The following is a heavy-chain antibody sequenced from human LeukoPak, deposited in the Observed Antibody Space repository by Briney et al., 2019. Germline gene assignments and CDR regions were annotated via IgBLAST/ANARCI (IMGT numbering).Heavy chain of an antibody. V-gene: IGHV4-4*07. CDR3: ARGTPYYDFWSGNPAPSGFDY. CDR2: IYTSGST. CDR1: GGSITGYY. Sequence: PSETLSLTCTVSGGSITGYYWSWIRQPPGKGLEWIGRIYTSGSTNYNPSLKSRVTMSVDTSKNQFSLKLSSVTAADTAVYYCARGTPYYDFWSGNPAPSGFDYWGQGTLVTVSS. D-gene: IGHD3-3*01. J-gene: IGHJ4*02.